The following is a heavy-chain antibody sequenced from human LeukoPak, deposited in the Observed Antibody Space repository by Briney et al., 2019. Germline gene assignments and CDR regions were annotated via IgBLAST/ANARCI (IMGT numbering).Heavy chain of an antibody. Sequence: SETLSLTCTVSGGSISSSSYYWGWIRQSPGKGLEWIGSIYHSGSTYYNPSLKSRVTLSVDTSKNQFSLKLSSVTAAATAVYNCARNGGSYNVDYWGQGTLVTVSS. J-gene: IGHJ4*02. CDR3: ARNGGSYNVDY. CDR2: IYHSGST. D-gene: IGHD1-26*01. V-gene: IGHV4-39*07. CDR1: GGSISSSSYY.